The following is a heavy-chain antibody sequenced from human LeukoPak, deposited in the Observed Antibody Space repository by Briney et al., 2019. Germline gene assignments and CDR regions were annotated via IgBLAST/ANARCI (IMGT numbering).Heavy chain of an antibody. V-gene: IGHV4-39*07. CDR3: ARACNWNDVGLCRYFDY. CDR2: IYYSGST. D-gene: IGHD1-20*01. CDR1: GGSISSSSYY. Sequence: SETLSLTCTVSGGSISSSSYYWGWIRQPPGKGLESIGSIYYSGSTYYNPSLKSRVTISVDTSKNQFSLKLSSVTAADTAVYYCARACNWNDVGLCRYFDYWGQGTLVTVSS. J-gene: IGHJ4*02.